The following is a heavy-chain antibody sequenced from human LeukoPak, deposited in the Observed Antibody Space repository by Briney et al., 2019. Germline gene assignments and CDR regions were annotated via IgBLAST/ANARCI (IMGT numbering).Heavy chain of an antibody. CDR2: INHSGST. Sequence: SETLSLTCAVYGGSFSGYYWSWIRQPPGKGLEWIGEINHSGSTNYNPSLKSRVTISVDTSKNQFSLKLSSVTAADTAVYYCARGMYGSGSYPFWGQGTLVTVSS. D-gene: IGHD3-10*01. CDR1: GGSFSGYY. J-gene: IGHJ4*02. CDR3: ARGMYGSGSYPF. V-gene: IGHV4-34*01.